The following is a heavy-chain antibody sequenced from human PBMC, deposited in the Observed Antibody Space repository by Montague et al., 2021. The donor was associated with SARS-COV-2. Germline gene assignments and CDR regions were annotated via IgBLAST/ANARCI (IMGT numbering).Heavy chain of an antibody. CDR1: GGSFSGYC. J-gene: IGHJ4*02. CDR3: ARGDIGAPGPPFDS. CDR2: IKDNGFT. D-gene: IGHD5-12*01. Sequence: SETLSLTCVVYGGSFSGYCWSWIRQHPGKGLEWIGEIKDNGFTSYNPSLKSRITISVDTSKNHFSLKLSSVTAADTAVYYCARGDIGAPGPPFDSWGQGTLVTVSS. V-gene: IGHV4-34*01.